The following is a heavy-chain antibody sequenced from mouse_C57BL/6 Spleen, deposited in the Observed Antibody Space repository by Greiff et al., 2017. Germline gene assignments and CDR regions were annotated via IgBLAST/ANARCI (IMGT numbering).Heavy chain of an antibody. D-gene: IGHD2-10*02. V-gene: IGHV5-16*01. CDR3: ARERYGNYFDY. CDR1: GFTFSDYY. J-gene: IGHJ2*01. Sequence: EVHLVESEGGLVQPGSSMKLSCTASGFTFSDYYMAWVRQVPEKGLEWVANFNYDGSSTYYLDSLKSRFIISRDNAKNILYLQMSSLKSEDTATYYCARERYGNYFDYWGQGTTLTVSS. CDR2: FNYDGSST.